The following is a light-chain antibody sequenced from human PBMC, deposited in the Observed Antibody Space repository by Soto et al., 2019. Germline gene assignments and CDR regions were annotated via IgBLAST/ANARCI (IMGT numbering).Light chain of an antibody. CDR2: GAS. Sequence: EIVLTQSPGTLSLSPGERGTLSCRASQSISSSYLAWYQQKPGQAPRLVIYGASSRATGIPDRFSGSGSGTDFTLTISRLEPEDFAVYYCQQYGSSPTWTFGQGTKVDIK. J-gene: IGKJ1*01. V-gene: IGKV3-20*01. CDR3: QQYGSSPTWT. CDR1: QSISSSY.